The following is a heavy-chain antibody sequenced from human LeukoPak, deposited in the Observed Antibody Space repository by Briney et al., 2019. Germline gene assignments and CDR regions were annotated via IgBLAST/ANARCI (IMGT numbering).Heavy chain of an antibody. J-gene: IGHJ4*02. CDR2: ISSNGDNT. CDR1: GFTFSTYV. Sequence: GGSLRLSCSVSGFTFSTYVMHWVRQAPGKGLEHVSAISSNGDNTYYADSVKGRFTISRDNSKNTLYLQMSSLRADDTAVFYCVRGTGYWGQGTLVTVSS. CDR3: VRGTGY. V-gene: IGHV3-64D*06.